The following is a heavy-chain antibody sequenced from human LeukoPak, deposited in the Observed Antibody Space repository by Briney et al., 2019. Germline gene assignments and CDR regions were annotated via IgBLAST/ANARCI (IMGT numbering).Heavy chain of an antibody. CDR1: GFTFSSYS. V-gene: IGHV3-48*01. CDR3: ARELYDYVWGSYRYIDY. D-gene: IGHD3-16*02. CDR2: ISSSSSTI. Sequence: GGSLRLSCAASGFTFSSYSMNWVRQAPGKGLEWVSYISSSSSTIYYADSVKGRFTISRDNAKNSLYLQMNSLRAEDTAVYYCARELYDYVWGSYRYIDYRGQGTLVTVSS. J-gene: IGHJ4*02.